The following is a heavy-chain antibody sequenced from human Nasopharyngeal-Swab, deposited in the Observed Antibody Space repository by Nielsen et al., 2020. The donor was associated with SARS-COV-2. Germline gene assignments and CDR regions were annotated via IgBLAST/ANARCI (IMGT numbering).Heavy chain of an antibody. Sequence: GESLKISCAASGFTFSSYSMNWVRQAPGKGLEWVSSISSSSSYIYYADSVEGRFTISRDNAKNSLYLQMNSLRAEDTAVYYCAREHDYSDYLDYWGQGTLVTVSS. CDR1: GFTFSSYS. V-gene: IGHV3-21*01. CDR3: AREHDYSDYLDY. J-gene: IGHJ4*02. CDR2: ISSSSSYI. D-gene: IGHD4-11*01.